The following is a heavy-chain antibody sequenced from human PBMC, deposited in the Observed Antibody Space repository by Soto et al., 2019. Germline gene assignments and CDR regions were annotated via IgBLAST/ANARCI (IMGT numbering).Heavy chain of an antibody. V-gene: IGHV3-15*01. CDR1: GFSFSNAW. J-gene: IGHJ4*02. Sequence: EVQLVESGGGLVQPGGSLRLSCVASGFSFSNAWMSWVRQAPGKGLEWVGRIKSKTDGGTTAYAPPEKGRFTISRDDSKNLLYLQMNNLKIEDTAVYYCTTDDPINRNWGQGTLVTVSS. CDR3: TTDDPINRN. CDR2: IKSKTDGGTT.